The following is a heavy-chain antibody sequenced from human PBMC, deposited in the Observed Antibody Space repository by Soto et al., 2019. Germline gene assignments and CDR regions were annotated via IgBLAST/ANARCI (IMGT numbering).Heavy chain of an antibody. CDR3: ARPSRAGFDY. CDR2: ISGSGDKT. V-gene: IGHV3-23*01. Sequence: GGSLRLSCAASEFTFSNYAMSWVRQAPGKGLEWVAAISGSGDKTYYTDSVKGRFTISRDNSRNTLHLQMNSLRAEDTAVYYCARPSRAGFDYWGQGTLVTVSS. CDR1: EFTFSNYA. J-gene: IGHJ4*02. D-gene: IGHD6-13*01.